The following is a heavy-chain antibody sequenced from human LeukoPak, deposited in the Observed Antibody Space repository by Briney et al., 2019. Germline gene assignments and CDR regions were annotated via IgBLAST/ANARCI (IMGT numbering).Heavy chain of an antibody. Sequence: ASVKVSCKASGGTFSSYAISWVRQAPGQGLEWMGGIIPIFGTANYAQKFQGRVTITTDESTNIVYMELSSLRSEDTAVYYCAGHVSGYSYGYYYYYMDVWGKGTTVTVSS. CDR2: IIPIFGTA. D-gene: IGHD5-18*01. CDR1: GGTFSSYA. CDR3: AGHVSGYSYGYYYYYMDV. V-gene: IGHV1-69*05. J-gene: IGHJ6*03.